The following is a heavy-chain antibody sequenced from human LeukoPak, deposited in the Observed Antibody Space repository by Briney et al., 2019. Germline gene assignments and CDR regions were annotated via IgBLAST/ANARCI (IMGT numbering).Heavy chain of an antibody. Sequence: SETLSLTCTVSGGSISSGGYYWSWIRQAAGKGLEWIGRIYTSGGTTYNPSLKSRVTISLDTSRNQLSLRLTSVTAADTAVYYCARGLVSEHSGDDLENFFESWGQGTLVTVSS. V-gene: IGHV4-61*02. CDR2: IYTSGGT. D-gene: IGHD5-12*01. CDR3: ARGLVSEHSGDDLENFFES. CDR1: GGSISSGGYY. J-gene: IGHJ4*02.